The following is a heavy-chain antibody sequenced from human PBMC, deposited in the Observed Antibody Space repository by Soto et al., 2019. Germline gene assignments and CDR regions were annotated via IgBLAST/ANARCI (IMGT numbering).Heavy chain of an antibody. D-gene: IGHD3-3*01. CDR1: GGSFSGYY. Sequence: SSETLSLTCAVYGGSFSGYYWSWIRQPPGKGLEWIGEINHSGSTNYNPSLKSRVTISVDTSKNQFSLKLSSVTAADTAVYYCARVQGFWSGYYVYYYYGMDVWGQGTTVTVSS. J-gene: IGHJ6*02. V-gene: IGHV4-34*01. CDR2: INHSGST. CDR3: ARVQGFWSGYYVYYYYGMDV.